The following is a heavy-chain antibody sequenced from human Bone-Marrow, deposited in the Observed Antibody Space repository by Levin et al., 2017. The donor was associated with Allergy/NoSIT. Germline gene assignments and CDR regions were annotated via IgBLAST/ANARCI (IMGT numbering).Heavy chain of an antibody. Sequence: SETLSLTCTVSRGSIRSGGYYWTWIRHLPGKGLEWIGYISNSGSTFYNPSLQSRLTISLDTSKNQFSLKVKSVTAADTAVYFCARAADTSEYGLDVWGQGTTVTVSS. CDR3: ARAADTSEYGLDV. CDR2: ISNSGST. D-gene: IGHD6-19*01. CDR1: RGSIRSGGYY. J-gene: IGHJ6*02. V-gene: IGHV4-31*03.